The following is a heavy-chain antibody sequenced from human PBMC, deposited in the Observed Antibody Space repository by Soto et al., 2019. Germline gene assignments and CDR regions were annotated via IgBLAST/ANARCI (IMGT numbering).Heavy chain of an antibody. Sequence: EVQLVESGGGLVQPGRSLRLSCAASGFTFDDYAMHWVRQAPGKGLEWVSGISWNSGSIGYADSVKGRFTISRDNAKNSLYLQMNSLRAEDTALYYCAKDMSFEYYGSGWHAHWGQGTLVTVSS. V-gene: IGHV3-9*01. J-gene: IGHJ4*02. D-gene: IGHD3-10*01. CDR2: ISWNSGSI. CDR1: GFTFDDYA. CDR3: AKDMSFEYYGSGWHAH.